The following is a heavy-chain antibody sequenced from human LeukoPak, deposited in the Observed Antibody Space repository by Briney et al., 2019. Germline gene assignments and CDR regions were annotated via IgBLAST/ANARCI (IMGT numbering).Heavy chain of an antibody. CDR2: IYYSGST. V-gene: IGHV4-59*08. CDR1: GGSISSYY. Sequence: SETLSLTCTVSGGSISSYYWSWIRQPPGKGLEWIGYIYYSGSTNYNPSLKSRVTISVDTSKNQFSLKLSSVTAADTAVYYYARQGATIPHPYYYYYGMDVWGQGTTVTVSS. CDR3: ARQGATIPHPYYYYYGMDV. D-gene: IGHD5-24*01. J-gene: IGHJ6*02.